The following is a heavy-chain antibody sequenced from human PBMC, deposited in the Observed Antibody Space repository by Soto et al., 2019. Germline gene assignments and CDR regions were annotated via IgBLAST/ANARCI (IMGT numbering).Heavy chain of an antibody. CDR3: ARASSVVVPAAIAP. D-gene: IGHD2-2*02. Sequence: SVKVSCKASGVTFSSYAISWVRQAPGQGLEWMGGIIPIFGTANYAQKFQGRVTITADKSTSTAYMELSSLRSEDTAVYYCARASSVVVPAAIAPWGQGTLVTVS. V-gene: IGHV1-69*06. CDR1: GVTFSSYA. J-gene: IGHJ5*02. CDR2: IIPIFGTA.